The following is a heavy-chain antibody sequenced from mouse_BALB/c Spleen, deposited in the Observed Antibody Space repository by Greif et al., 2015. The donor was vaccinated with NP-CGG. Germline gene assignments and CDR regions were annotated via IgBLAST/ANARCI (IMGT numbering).Heavy chain of an antibody. D-gene: IGHD1-1*01. V-gene: IGHV1-54*01. J-gene: IGHJ2*01. CDR3: ARKGYYYGKDY. CDR1: GYAFTNYL. CDR2: INPGSGGT. Sequence: QVQLKQSGAELVRPGTSVKVSCKASGYAFTNYLIEWVKQRPGQGLEWIGVINPGSGGTNYNEKFKGKATLTADKSSSTAYMQLSSLTSDDSAVYFCARKGYYYGKDYWGQGTTLTVSS.